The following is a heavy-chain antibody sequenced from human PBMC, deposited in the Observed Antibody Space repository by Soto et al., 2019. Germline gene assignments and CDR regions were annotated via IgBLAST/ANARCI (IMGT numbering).Heavy chain of an antibody. Sequence: PGGSLRLSCAASGFTFSSYAMHWVRQAPGKGLEWVAVISYDGSNKYYADSVKGRFTISRDNSKNTLYLQMNSLRAEDTAVYYCARDHSYGEPYFDYWGQGTLVTVSS. J-gene: IGHJ4*02. D-gene: IGHD5-18*01. V-gene: IGHV3-30-3*01. CDR1: GFTFSSYA. CDR2: ISYDGSNK. CDR3: ARDHSYGEPYFDY.